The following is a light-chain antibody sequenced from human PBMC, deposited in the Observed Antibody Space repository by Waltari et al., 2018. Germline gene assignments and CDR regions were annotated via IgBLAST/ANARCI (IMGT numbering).Light chain of an antibody. CDR1: SSDVGGYNY. J-gene: IGLJ3*02. Sequence: QSALTQPASVSGSPGQSITISCTGPSSDVGGYNYVSWYQQPPGKAPKLMIYGVSNRPSGVSNRFSGSKSGNTASLTISGLQAEDEADYYCSSYTSSSTLEVFGGGTKLTVL. CDR2: GVS. CDR3: SSYTSSSTLEV. V-gene: IGLV2-14*03.